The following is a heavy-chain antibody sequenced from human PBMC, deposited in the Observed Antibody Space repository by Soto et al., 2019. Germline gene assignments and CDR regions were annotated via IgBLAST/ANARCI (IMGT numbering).Heavy chain of an antibody. V-gene: IGHV4-31*03. J-gene: IGHJ6*02. CDR1: GGSISSGGYY. CDR3: ARDLSYYYYYGMDV. CDR2: IYYSGST. Sequence: SETLSPTCTVSGGSISSGGYYWSWIRQHPGKGLEWIGYIYYSGSTYYNPSLKSRVTISVDTSKNQFSLKLSSVTAADTAVYYCARDLSYYYYYGMDVWGQGTTVTVSS.